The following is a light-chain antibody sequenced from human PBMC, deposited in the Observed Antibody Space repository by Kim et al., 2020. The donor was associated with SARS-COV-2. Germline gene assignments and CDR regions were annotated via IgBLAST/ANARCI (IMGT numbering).Light chain of an antibody. CDR3: FSYAGSTYV. CDR1: SSFVGCYNY. V-gene: IGLV2-8*01. Sequence: PGQTVTHSCTSTSSFVGCYNYVSWYPQHPGKAPKLMIYEVNKRPSGVPDRFSGSKSGSTASLTVSGLQAEDEADYYCFSYAGSTYVFGTGTKVTVL. CDR2: EVN. J-gene: IGLJ1*01.